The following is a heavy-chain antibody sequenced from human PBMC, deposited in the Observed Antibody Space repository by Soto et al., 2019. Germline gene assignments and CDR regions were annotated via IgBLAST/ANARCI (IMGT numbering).Heavy chain of an antibody. CDR1: GYTFTSYY. CDR2: INPSGGST. D-gene: IGHD3-22*01. Sequence: GASVKVSCKASGYTFTSYYMHWARQAPGQGLEWMGIINPSGGSTTYAQKFQGRVTMTRDTSTYTVYMELSSLRSEDTAVYYCARGGYYFDSSRYRGIDAFDIWGQGTMVTVSS. V-gene: IGHV1-46*01. CDR3: ARGGYYFDSSRYRGIDAFDI. J-gene: IGHJ3*02.